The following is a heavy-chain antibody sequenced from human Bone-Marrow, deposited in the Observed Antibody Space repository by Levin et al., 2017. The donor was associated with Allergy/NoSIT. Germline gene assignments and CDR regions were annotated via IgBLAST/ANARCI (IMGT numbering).Heavy chain of an antibody. V-gene: IGHV7-4-1*02. D-gene: IGHD3-16*01. Sequence: RASVKVSCKASGYTLTKNAVNWVRQAPGQGLEWMGWINTHTGKPTYAQGFAGRFVFSLDTSVNTAYLQISNLEAEDTAVYYCARECLAVQGCDYWGQGTLVTVSS. CDR1: GYTLTKNA. CDR2: INTHTGKP. J-gene: IGHJ4*02. CDR3: ARECLAVQGCDY.